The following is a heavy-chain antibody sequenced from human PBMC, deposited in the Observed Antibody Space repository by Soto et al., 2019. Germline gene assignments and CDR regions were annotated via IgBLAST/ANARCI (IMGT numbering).Heavy chain of an antibody. CDR3: ARDCSDSSGYYAINALWGMDV. CDR1: GGSISSGGYY. V-gene: IGHV4-31*03. J-gene: IGHJ6*02. CDR2: IYYSGST. D-gene: IGHD3-22*01. Sequence: QVQLQESGPGLVKPSQTLSLTCTVSGGSISSGGYYWSWIRQHPGKGLEWIGYIYYSGSTYYNPSLKSRVTISVDTSKNQFSLKLSSVTAADTAVYYCARDCSDSSGYYAINALWGMDVWGQGTTVTVSS.